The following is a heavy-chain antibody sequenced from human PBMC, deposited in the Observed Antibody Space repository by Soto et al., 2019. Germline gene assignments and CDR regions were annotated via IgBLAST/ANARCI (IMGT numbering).Heavy chain of an antibody. CDR2: INAGNGNT. V-gene: IGHV1-3*01. Sequence: QVQLVQSGAEVKKPGASVKVSCKASGYTFTSYAMHWVRQAPGQRLEWMGWINAGNGNTKYSQKFQGRVTIDSDTYASTAYIELSSLRTENTAVYYCAGGYSCGWYGGFDSWGQGTLVTVSS. D-gene: IGHD6-13*01. J-gene: IGHJ4*02. CDR1: GYTFTSYA. CDR3: AGGYSCGWYGGFDS.